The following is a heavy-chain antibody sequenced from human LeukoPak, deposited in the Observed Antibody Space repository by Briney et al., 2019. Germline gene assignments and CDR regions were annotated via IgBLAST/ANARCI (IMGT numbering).Heavy chain of an antibody. D-gene: IGHD1-26*01. CDR1: GFTFDDYG. CDR3: ATTGSGSYYDN. J-gene: IGHJ4*02. V-gene: IGHV3-20*04. CDR2: LNWNGAST. Sequence: GGSLRLSCAASGFTFDDYGLSWVRHVPGKGLEWVSGLNWNGASTGYADSVKGRFTISRDNAKNTLYLQMNSLRVEDTAVYYCATTGSGSYYDNWGQGSLVTVSS.